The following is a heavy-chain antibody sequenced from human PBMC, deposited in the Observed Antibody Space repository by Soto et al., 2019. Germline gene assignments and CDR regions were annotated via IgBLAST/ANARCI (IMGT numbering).Heavy chain of an antibody. V-gene: IGHV3-23*01. D-gene: IGHD1-7*01. CDR2: MSGSSSTT. J-gene: IGHJ4*02. Sequence: EVRLLESGGGLVKPGGPLRLSCATSGLTFSNYAMSLVRQAPGGGLEWVSSMSGSSSTTYYADSVRCRFTISRDRSKNTLYLQMSSQRAEDTAIYYCAKNQERELPRVIDFWGQGTLVTVSS. CDR1: GLTFSNYA. CDR3: AKNQERELPRVIDF.